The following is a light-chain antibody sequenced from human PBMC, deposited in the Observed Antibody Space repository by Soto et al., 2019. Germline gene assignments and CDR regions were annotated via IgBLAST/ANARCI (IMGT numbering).Light chain of an antibody. CDR1: QSISTW. Sequence: IQMTQSPSSLSASVGDRVTITCRASQSISTWMAWYQQKPGKAPKLLVYDASTLQSGVASRFSGRGFGTDFTLTISSLQPEDFATYYCQQFYTYPITFGQGTRLEIK. J-gene: IGKJ5*01. CDR2: DAS. CDR3: QQFYTYPIT. V-gene: IGKV1-13*02.